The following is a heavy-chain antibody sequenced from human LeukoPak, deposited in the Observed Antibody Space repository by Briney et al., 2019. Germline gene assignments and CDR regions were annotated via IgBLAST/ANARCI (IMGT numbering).Heavy chain of an antibody. J-gene: IGHJ4*02. Sequence: GGSLRLSCAASGFTFSSYAMHWVRQAPGKGLEWVAVISYGGSNTYYGDSVKGRFTISRDNSKNTLYLQMNSLRVEDTAVYYCARGLLGGFDYWGQGTLVTVSS. CDR3: ARGLLGGFDY. CDR1: GFTFSSYA. CDR2: ISYGGSNT. D-gene: IGHD3-10*01. V-gene: IGHV3-30*04.